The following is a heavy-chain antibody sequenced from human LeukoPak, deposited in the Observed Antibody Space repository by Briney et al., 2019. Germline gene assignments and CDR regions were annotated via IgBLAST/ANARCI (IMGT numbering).Heavy chain of an antibody. V-gene: IGHV3-7*03. Sequence: GGSLRLSCAASGFTFSNYYMAWVRQTPGKGLEWVANINQDGSERYFVDSVTGRFTISRDNAKNSLYLQMNSLRAEDTAVYYCARSRVVATYGYWGQGTLVTVSS. J-gene: IGHJ4*02. CDR1: GFTFSNYY. CDR3: ARSRVVATYGY. D-gene: IGHD5-12*01. CDR2: INQDGSER.